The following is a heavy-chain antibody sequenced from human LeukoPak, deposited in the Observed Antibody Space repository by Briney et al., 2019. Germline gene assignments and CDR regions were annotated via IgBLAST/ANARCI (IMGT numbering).Heavy chain of an antibody. J-gene: IGHJ4*02. V-gene: IGHV4-59*01. CDR2: IYYSGST. D-gene: IGHD3-9*01. Sequence: PSETLSLTCTVSGDSISDYYWSWIRQPPGEALEWIGYIYYSGSTNYNPSLKSRVTISVDTSKNQFSLKLSSVTAADTAVYYCARALRRNYDILTGYYTPYFDYWGQGTLVTVSS. CDR1: GDSISDYY. CDR3: ARALRRNYDILTGYYTPYFDY.